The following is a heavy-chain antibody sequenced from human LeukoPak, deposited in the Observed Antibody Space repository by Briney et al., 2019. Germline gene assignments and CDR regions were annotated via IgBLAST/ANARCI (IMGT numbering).Heavy chain of an antibody. J-gene: IGHJ4*02. CDR1: GGSFSGFH. D-gene: IGHD5-24*01. CDR3: ARGRDDYNFAY. Sequence: PSETLSLTCAVYGGSFSGFHWTWTRQPPGKGLEWIGEINHSGSTSYNPSLRSRVTISVDTSKNQFSLKLFSVTAADTAVYYCARGRDDYNFAYWGQGTLVTVS. V-gene: IGHV4-34*01. CDR2: INHSGST.